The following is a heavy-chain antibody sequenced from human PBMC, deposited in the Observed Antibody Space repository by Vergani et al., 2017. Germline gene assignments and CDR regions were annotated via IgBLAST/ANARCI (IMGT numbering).Heavy chain of an antibody. V-gene: IGHV4-39*07. CDR3: ARGSPPPPYGDYVWFDP. J-gene: IGHJ5*02. D-gene: IGHD4-17*01. Sequence: QLQLQESGPGLVKPSETLSLTCTVSGGSISSSSYYWGWIRQPPGKGLEWIGSIYYSGITDYNPSLKSRVTISVDTSKNQYSLKLSSVTAADTAVYYCARGSPPPPYGDYVWFDPWGQGTLVTVSS. CDR2: IYYSGIT. CDR1: GGSISSSSYY.